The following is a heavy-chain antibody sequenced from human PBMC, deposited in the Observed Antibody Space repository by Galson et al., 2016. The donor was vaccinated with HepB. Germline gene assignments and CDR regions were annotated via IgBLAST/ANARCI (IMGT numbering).Heavy chain of an antibody. CDR2: ISYDGSGK. J-gene: IGHJ6*03. Sequence: SLRLSCAASGFTFSSYGIHWVRQAPGKGLEWVAVISYDGSGKYYGDSVKGRFTISRDNSKNMVFLQMNSLRPEDTAVYFCAKSRIYFYYMDIWGKGTTITVSS. V-gene: IGHV3-30*18. D-gene: IGHD2/OR15-2a*01. CDR3: AKSRIYFYYMDI. CDR1: GFTFSSYG.